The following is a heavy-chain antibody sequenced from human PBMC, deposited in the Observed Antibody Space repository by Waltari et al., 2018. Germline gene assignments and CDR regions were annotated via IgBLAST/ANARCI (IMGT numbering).Heavy chain of an antibody. CDR3: ARRGPGIVPPLDY. CDR1: GGSFSGYY. CDR2: INHSGRT. V-gene: IGHV4-34*01. Sequence: QVQLQQWGAGLLKPSETLSLTCAVYGGSFSGYYWSWIRQPPGTGLAWIGEINHSGRTNYNPSLTSRVTISVDTSKNQFSLKLSSVTAADTAVYYCARRGPGIVPPLDYWGQGTLVTVSS. J-gene: IGHJ4*02. D-gene: IGHD1-26*01.